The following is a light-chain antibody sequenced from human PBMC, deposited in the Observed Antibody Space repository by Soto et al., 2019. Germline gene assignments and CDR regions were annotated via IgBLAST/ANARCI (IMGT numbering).Light chain of an antibody. J-gene: IGKJ1*01. CDR2: DAS. V-gene: IGKV1-5*01. CDR3: HQDFNLPWT. CDR1: QSISSW. Sequence: DIPMTQSPSTLSASVGDRVTITCRASQSISSWLAWYQQKPGKAPKLLIYDASSLESGVPSRFSGSGSGTDFTLTISSLQPEDFAVYFCHQDFNLPWTFGQGTKVEIK.